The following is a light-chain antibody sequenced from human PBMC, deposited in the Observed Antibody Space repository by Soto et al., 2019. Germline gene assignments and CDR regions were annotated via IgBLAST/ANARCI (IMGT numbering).Light chain of an antibody. CDR3: QQSGSSPLT. V-gene: IGKV3-20*01. Sequence: EIVLTQSPGTLSLSPGERATLSCRASQSVSNNYLAWYQQKPGQAPRLLIYGASKRATGIPDRFSGSGSATDFTLTISRLEPEDFAVYFCQQSGSSPLTVGGGTKVEIK. CDR2: GAS. CDR1: QSVSNNY. J-gene: IGKJ4*01.